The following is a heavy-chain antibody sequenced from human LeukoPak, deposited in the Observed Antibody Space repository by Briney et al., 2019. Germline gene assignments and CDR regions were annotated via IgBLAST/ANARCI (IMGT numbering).Heavy chain of an antibody. CDR1: GGSIGFYY. CDR2: VYYNGSS. D-gene: IGHD3-10*01. Sequence: SETLSLTCTVSGGSIGFYYWNWIRQPPGKGLEWIGCVYYNGSSNYNPSLKSRVTISVDTSKIQFSLKLTSVTAADTAVYYCARSALDTSGSYYNPQPLDYWGQGTLVTVSS. J-gene: IGHJ4*02. CDR3: ARSALDTSGSYYNPQPLDY. V-gene: IGHV4-59*01.